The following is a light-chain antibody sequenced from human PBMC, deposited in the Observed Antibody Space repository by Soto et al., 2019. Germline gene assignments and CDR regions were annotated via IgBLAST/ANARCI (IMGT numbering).Light chain of an antibody. CDR2: EVS. Sequence: QSVLTQPASVSGSPGQSITISCTGTSSDVGGYNYVSWYQQHPGKAPKPMIYEVSTRPSGVPDRCSGSKSGNTASLTVSGLQAEDEADYYCNSYAGSNNWVFGGGTQLTVL. CDR1: SSDVGGYNY. J-gene: IGLJ3*02. V-gene: IGLV2-8*01. CDR3: NSYAGSNNWV.